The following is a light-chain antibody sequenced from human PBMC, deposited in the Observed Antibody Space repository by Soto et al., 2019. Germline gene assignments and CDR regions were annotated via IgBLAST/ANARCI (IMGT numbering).Light chain of an antibody. Sequence: QSVLTQPPSASGTPGQRVTISCSGSSSNIGSNTVNWYQQLPGTAPKLIMYSNNQRPSGVPDRLSGSKSATSASLAISGLKSEDEDDYYCATWDDSLNGRVFGGGTKLTVL. CDR2: SNN. CDR3: ATWDDSLNGRV. V-gene: IGLV1-44*01. CDR1: SSNIGSNT. J-gene: IGLJ3*02.